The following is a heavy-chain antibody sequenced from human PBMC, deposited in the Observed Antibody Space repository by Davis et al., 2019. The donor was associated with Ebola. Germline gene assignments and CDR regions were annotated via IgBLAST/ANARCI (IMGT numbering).Heavy chain of an antibody. CDR3: ARESRYSSGWYSTWFDP. D-gene: IGHD6-19*01. V-gene: IGHV4-61*01. J-gene: IGHJ5*02. Sequence: GSLRLSCTVSGGSISSSSYYWGWIRQPPGKGLEWIGYIYYSGSTNYNPSLKSRVTISVDTSKNQFSLKLSSVTAADTAVYYCARESRYSSGWYSTWFDPWGQGTLVTVSS. CDR2: IYYSGST. CDR1: GGSISSSSYY.